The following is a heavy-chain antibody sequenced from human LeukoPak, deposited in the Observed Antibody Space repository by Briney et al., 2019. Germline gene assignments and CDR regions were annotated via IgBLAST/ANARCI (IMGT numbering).Heavy chain of an antibody. D-gene: IGHD6-19*01. J-gene: IGHJ4*02. Sequence: GGSLRLSCAASGFTFGSYAMSWVRQAPGKGLEWVSGITGSGGSTYYADSVKGRFSISRDNSKNTLYLQMSSLRVEDSALYHCAKEGLWQWLSLWGQGTLVTVSS. CDR3: AKEGLWQWLSL. V-gene: IGHV3-23*01. CDR1: GFTFGSYA. CDR2: ITGSGGST.